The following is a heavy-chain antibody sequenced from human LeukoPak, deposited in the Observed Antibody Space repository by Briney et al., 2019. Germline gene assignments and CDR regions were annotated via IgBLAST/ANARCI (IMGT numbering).Heavy chain of an antibody. V-gene: IGHV1-69*13. Sequence: SVKVSCKASGYTFTSYAISWVRQAPGQGLEWMGGIIPIFGTANYAQKFQGRVTITADESTSTAYMELSSLRSEDTAVYYCARVVTPYYYDSSGYYSRPLNYWGQGTLVTVSS. CDR3: ARVVTPYYYDSSGYYSRPLNY. CDR2: IIPIFGTA. J-gene: IGHJ4*02. D-gene: IGHD3-22*01. CDR1: GYTFTSYA.